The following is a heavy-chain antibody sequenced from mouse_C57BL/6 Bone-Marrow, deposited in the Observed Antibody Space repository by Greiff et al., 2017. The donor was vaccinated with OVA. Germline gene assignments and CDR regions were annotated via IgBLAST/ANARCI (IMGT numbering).Heavy chain of an antibody. V-gene: IGHV14-4*01. CDR3: TTTGVDPVDY. D-gene: IGHD1-1*01. CDR1: GFNIKDDY. Sequence: VQLQQSGAELVRPGASVKLSCTASGFNIKDDYMHWVKQRPGQGLEWIGWIDPENGDTEYASKFQGKATITADTSSNTAYLQLSSLTSEDTAVYYCTTTGVDPVDYWGQGTTLTVSS. CDR2: IDPENGDT. J-gene: IGHJ2*01.